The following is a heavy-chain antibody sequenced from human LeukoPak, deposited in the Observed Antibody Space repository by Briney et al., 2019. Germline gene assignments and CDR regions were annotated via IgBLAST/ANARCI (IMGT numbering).Heavy chain of an antibody. Sequence: GGSLRLSCAASGFTFSSYAMSWVRQAPGKGLEWVSAISGSGGSTYYADSVKGRFTISRDNSKNTLYLQMNSLRAEDTAVYYCAKDTSGRYFDWSRFDYWGQGTLVTVSS. CDR1: GFTFSSYA. D-gene: IGHD3-9*01. CDR2: ISGSGGST. CDR3: AKDTSGRYFDWSRFDY. V-gene: IGHV3-23*01. J-gene: IGHJ4*02.